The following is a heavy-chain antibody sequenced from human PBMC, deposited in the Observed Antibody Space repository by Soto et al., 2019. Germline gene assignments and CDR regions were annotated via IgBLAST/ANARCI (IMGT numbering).Heavy chain of an antibody. D-gene: IGHD6-19*01. J-gene: IGHJ5*02. CDR3: AKDRYSYSSGWHKWFDP. Sequence: GGSLRLSCAASGFTFSDYGMSWVRQAPGKGLEWVSSLSASGDNTYYADSVKGRFTISRDNSKNQLFLQMNSLGAEDTAVYYCAKDRYSYSSGWHKWFDPWGQGTLVTVSS. CDR2: LSASGDNT. V-gene: IGHV3-23*01. CDR1: GFTFSDYG.